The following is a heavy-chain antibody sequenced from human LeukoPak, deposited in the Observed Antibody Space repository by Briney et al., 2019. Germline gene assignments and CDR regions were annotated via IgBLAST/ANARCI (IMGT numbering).Heavy chain of an antibody. D-gene: IGHD6-13*01. CDR2: IYYSGTT. CDR3: ARGVYIAAAQYGY. J-gene: IGHJ4*02. CDR1: GGSISSYY. Sequence: SETLSLTCTVSGGSISSYYWSWIRQPPGKGLEWIGYIYYSGTTNYNPSLKSRVTISVGTSKNQFSPKLSSVTAADTAVYYCARGVYIAAAQYGYWGQGTLVTVSS. V-gene: IGHV4-59*01.